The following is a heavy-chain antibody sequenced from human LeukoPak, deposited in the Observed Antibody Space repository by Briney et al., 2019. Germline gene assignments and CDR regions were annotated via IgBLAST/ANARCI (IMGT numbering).Heavy chain of an antibody. CDR3: ASHIPSVWFGELYAGGKSYGMDV. V-gene: IGHV4-61*02. J-gene: IGHJ6*02. D-gene: IGHD3-10*01. Sequence: PSQTLSLTCTVSGGSISSGGYYWSWIRQPAGKGLEYLGRIYSTGSTNYNPSLRSRVTISVDTSKNHFSLKLSSVTAADTAVYYCASHIPSVWFGELYAGGKSYGMDVWGQGTTVTVSS. CDR1: GGSISSGGYY. CDR2: IYSTGST.